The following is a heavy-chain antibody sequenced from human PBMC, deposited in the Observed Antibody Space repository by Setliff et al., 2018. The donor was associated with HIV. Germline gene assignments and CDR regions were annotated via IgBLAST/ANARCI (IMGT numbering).Heavy chain of an antibody. J-gene: IGHJ6*03. CDR1: GDSISSYY. Sequence: PSETLSLTCTVSGDSISSYYRSWIRQPPGKGLEWIGYTYTSGITDYNPSLKSRVTISGDTSKNQFSLKLSSVTAADTAVYYCARDRRGYYYGSGSCYMDVWGTGTTVTVSS. D-gene: IGHD3-10*01. CDR3: ARDRRGYYYGSGSCYMDV. CDR2: TYTSGIT. V-gene: IGHV4-4*08.